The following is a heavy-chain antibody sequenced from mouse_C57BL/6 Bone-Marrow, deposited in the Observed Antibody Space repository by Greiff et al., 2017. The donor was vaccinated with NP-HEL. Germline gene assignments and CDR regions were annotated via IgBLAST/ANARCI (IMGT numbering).Heavy chain of an antibody. D-gene: IGHD1-1*01. Sequence: QVHVKQPGAELVKPGASVKLSCKASGYTFTSYWMHWVKQRPGQGLEWIGMIHPNSGSTNYNEKFKSKATLTVDKSSSTAYMQLSSLTSEDSAVYYCARRGYYGSKSYFDYWGQGTTLTVSS. CDR2: IHPNSGST. CDR3: ARRGYYGSKSYFDY. CDR1: GYTFTSYW. J-gene: IGHJ2*01. V-gene: IGHV1-64*01.